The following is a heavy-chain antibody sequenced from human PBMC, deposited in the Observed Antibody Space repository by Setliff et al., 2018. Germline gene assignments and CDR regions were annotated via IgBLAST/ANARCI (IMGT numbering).Heavy chain of an antibody. CDR2: TNHSGST. CDR1: GGSFSGYY. Sequence: PSETLSLTCAVYGGSFSGYYWSWIRQPPGKGLEWIGETNHSGSTNYNPSLKSRVTISVDTSKNQFSLKLSSVTAADTAVYYCARRYNFWSGYLDYWGQGTLVTVSS. V-gene: IGHV4-34*01. CDR3: ARRYNFWSGYLDY. D-gene: IGHD3-3*01. J-gene: IGHJ4*02.